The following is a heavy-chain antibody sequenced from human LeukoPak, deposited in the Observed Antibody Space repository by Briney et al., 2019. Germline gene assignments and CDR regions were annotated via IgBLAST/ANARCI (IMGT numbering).Heavy chain of an antibody. CDR2: IYHSGST. D-gene: IGHD3-3*01. CDR3: ARTRYSSSYHAFDN. J-gene: IGHJ4*02. Sequence: SETLSLTCAVSGGSISSSNWWSWVRQPPGKGLEWIGEIYHSGSTNYNPSLKSRVTISVDTSKNQFSLKLSSVTAADTAVYYCARTRYSSSYHAFDNWGQGTLVTVSS. V-gene: IGHV4-4*02. CDR1: GGSISSSNW.